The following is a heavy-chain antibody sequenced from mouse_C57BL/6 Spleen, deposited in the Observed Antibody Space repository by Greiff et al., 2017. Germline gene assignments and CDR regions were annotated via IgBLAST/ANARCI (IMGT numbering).Heavy chain of an antibody. D-gene: IGHD3-2*02. Sequence: QVQLQQPGAELVRPGTSVKLSCKASGYTFTSYWMHWVKQRPGQGLEWIGVIDPSDSYTNYNQKFKGKATLTVDTSSSTAYMQLSSLTSEDSAVYYCAREGGQLREGAMDYWGQGTSVTVSS. CDR1: GYTFTSYW. CDR3: AREGGQLREGAMDY. V-gene: IGHV1-59*01. CDR2: IDPSDSYT. J-gene: IGHJ4*01.